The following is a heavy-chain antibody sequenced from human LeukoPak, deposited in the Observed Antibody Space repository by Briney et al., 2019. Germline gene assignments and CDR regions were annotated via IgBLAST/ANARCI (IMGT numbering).Heavy chain of an antibody. D-gene: IGHD6-13*01. CDR1: GFTFSTYW. CDR3: AAGTAADF. CDR2: ISSSSSYT. J-gene: IGHJ4*02. Sequence: GGSLRLSCAASGFTFSTYWMHWVRQAPGKGLEWISYISSSSSYTDYADSVKGRFTISRDNAKSALYLQLNSLRLEDTAVYCCAAGTAADFWGQGTLVTVSS. V-gene: IGHV3-11*03.